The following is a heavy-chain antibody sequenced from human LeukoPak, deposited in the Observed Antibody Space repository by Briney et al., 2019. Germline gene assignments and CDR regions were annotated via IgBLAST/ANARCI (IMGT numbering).Heavy chain of an antibody. V-gene: IGHV1-46*01. CDR3: AREPDRGYDLSPAGGGFDI. CDR1: GYTFTSYY. CDR2: IDPSGGST. J-gene: IGHJ3*02. Sequence: GASVKVSCKASGYTFTSYYMHWVRQAPGQGLEWMRIIDPSGGSTSYAQKFQGRVTMTRDMSTSTAYMQLSSLTSEDTAIYYCAREPDRGYDLSPAGGGFDIWGQGTMVTVSS. D-gene: IGHD5-12*01.